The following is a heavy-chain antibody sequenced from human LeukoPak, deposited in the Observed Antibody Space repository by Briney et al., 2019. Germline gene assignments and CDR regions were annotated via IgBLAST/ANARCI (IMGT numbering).Heavy chain of an antibody. V-gene: IGHV4-39*01. J-gene: IGHJ4*02. D-gene: IGHD6-13*01. Sequence: PSETLSLTCTVSGGSISSSTYYWGWIRQPPGKGLEWIGSIYYSGSTYYIPSLKSRVIISVDTSRNQFSLKLSSVTAADTAVYYCARQDGGIAAAGPYWGQGTLVTVSS. CDR1: GGSISSSTYY. CDR2: IYYSGST. CDR3: ARQDGGIAAAGPY.